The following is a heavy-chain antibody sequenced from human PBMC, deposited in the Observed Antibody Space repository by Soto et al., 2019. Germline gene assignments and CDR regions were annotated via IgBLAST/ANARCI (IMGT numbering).Heavy chain of an antibody. V-gene: IGHV4-59*08. CDR2: IYYSGST. CDR3: ARPYYIWGSYRYTDNYWYFDL. J-gene: IGHJ2*01. Sequence: SETLSLTCTVSGGSISSYYWSWIRQPPGKGLEWIGYIYYSGSTNYNPSLKSRVTISVDTSKNQFSLKLSSVTAADTAVYYCARPYYIWGSYRYTDNYWYFDLWGRGTLVTVSS. D-gene: IGHD3-16*02. CDR1: GGSISSYY.